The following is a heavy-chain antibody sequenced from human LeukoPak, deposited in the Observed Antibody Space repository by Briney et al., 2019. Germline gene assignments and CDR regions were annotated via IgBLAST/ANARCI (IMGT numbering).Heavy chain of an antibody. J-gene: IGHJ4*02. CDR3: AKGGPYYDSVWGTYRYTRRGFDY. D-gene: IGHD3-16*02. V-gene: IGHV3-23*01. CDR1: GFTFSSYA. Sequence: HLGGSLRLSCAASGFTFSSYAMSWVRQAPGKGLEWVSAISGSGGSTYYADSVRGRFTISRDNSKNTLFLQMNTLRDDDTAVYYCAKGGPYYDSVWGTYRYTRRGFDYWGQGTLVTVSS. CDR2: ISGSGGST.